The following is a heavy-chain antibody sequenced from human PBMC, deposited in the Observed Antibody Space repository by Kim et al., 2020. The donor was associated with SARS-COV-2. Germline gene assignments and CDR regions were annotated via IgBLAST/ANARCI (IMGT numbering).Heavy chain of an antibody. Sequence: ASVKVSCKASGYTFTSYAMNWVRQAPGQGLKWMGWINTNTGNPTYAQGFTGRFVFSLDTSVSTAYLQISSLKAEDTAVYYCFAYDSSGYSNWFDPWCQGTLVTVSS. CDR1: GYTFTSYA. D-gene: IGHD3-22*01. V-gene: IGHV7-4-1*02. CDR3: FAYDSSGYSNWFDP. CDR2: INTNTGNP. J-gene: IGHJ5*02.